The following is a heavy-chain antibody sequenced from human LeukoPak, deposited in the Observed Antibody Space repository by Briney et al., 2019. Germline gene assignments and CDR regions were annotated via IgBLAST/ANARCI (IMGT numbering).Heavy chain of an antibody. CDR3: ARAPVDYYYMDV. CDR1: GYTFTGYY. Sequence: GASVKVSCKASGYTFTGYYMHWVRQAPGPGLEWMGWINPNSGGTNYAQKFQGRVTMTRDTSISTAYMELSRLRSDDTAVYYCARAPVDYYYMDVWGKGTTVTVSS. J-gene: IGHJ6*03. CDR2: INPNSGGT. V-gene: IGHV1-2*02.